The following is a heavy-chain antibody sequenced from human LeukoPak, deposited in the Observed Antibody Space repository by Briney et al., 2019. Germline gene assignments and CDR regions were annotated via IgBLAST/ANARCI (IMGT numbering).Heavy chain of an antibody. J-gene: IGHJ4*02. CDR2: ISYDGSNK. CDR3: AKSVLEGVTGSDY. D-gene: IGHD2-21*02. V-gene: IGHV3-30*18. Sequence: GGSLRLSCAASGFTFSSYGMHWVRQAPGKGLEWVAVISYDGSNKYYADSVKGRFTISRDNSKNTLYLQMNSLRAEDTAVYYCAKSVLEGVTGSDYWGQGTLVTVSS. CDR1: GFTFSSYG.